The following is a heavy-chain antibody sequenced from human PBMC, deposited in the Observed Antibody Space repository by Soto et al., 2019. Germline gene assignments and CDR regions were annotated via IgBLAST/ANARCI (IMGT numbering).Heavy chain of an antibody. CDR1: GGSSSGGYS. CDR3: ARGPPLGF. J-gene: IGHJ4*02. CDR2: IYHSVST. V-gene: IGHV4-30-2*01. Sequence: SETLSLTCTVSGGSSSGGYSWSWIRQPPGKGLECIGYIYHSVSTYYNPSLKSRVTISVDRSKNQFSLKLSSVTAADTAVYYCARGPPLGFWGQGTLVTVSS.